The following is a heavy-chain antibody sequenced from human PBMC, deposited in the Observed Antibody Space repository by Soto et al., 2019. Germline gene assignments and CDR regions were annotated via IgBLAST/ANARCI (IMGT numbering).Heavy chain of an antibody. CDR2: ISGSGGST. D-gene: IGHD3-3*01. CDR1: GFTFSSYA. V-gene: IGHV3-23*01. CDR3: AKAPRLGYDFWSGYSSDYYYYGMDV. J-gene: IGHJ6*02. Sequence: GGSLRLSCAASGFTFSSYAMSWVRQAPGKXLEWVSAISGSGGSTYYADSVKGRFTISRDNSKNTLYLQMNSLRAEDTAVYYCAKAPRLGYDFWSGYSSDYYYYGMDVWGQGTTVTVSS.